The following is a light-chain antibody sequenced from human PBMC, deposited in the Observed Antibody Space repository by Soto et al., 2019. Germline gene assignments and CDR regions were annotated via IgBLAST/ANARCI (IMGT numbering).Light chain of an antibody. J-gene: IGKJ1*01. CDR1: QSVDND. Sequence: EIVMTQSPATLSVSPWDRATLSCRASQSVDNDLAWYQQKPGQPPRLLIYDASTRATGIPDRFSGSGSGTDFTLTISRLEPEDFAVYYCQQYGSLSWTFGQGTKVDIK. V-gene: IGKV3-20*01. CDR3: QQYGSLSWT. CDR2: DAS.